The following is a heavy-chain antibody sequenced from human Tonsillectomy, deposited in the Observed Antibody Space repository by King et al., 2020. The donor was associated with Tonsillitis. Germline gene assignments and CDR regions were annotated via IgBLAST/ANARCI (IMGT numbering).Heavy chain of an antibody. D-gene: IGHD3-3*01. Sequence: VQLVESGGGVVQPGRSLRLSCAASGCTFSNYGMHWVRQSPGKGLEWVVNRVYYGNKEYYADFVKGRFTISRDNSKNTLFLQINCLRADETAVYYCAREAQYYDSWTGYPPCCAYDPWGQGTLVTVSS. CDR3: AREAQYYDSWTGYPPCCAYDP. CDR2: RVYYGNKE. J-gene: IGHJ5*02. CDR1: GCTFSNYG. V-gene: IGHV3-33*08.